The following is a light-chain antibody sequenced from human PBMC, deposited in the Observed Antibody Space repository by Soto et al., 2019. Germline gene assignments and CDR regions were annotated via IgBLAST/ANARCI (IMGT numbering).Light chain of an antibody. CDR3: QQRSNWPPGFT. CDR2: DAS. CDR1: QSVSSY. J-gene: IGKJ3*01. Sequence: EIVLTQSPATLSLSPGERATLSCRASQSVSSYLAWYQQKPGQAPRLLIYDASNRATGIPARFSGSGSGTDVTLPISSLVPEDFAVYYCQQRSNWPPGFTFGPGTKVDIK. V-gene: IGKV3-11*01.